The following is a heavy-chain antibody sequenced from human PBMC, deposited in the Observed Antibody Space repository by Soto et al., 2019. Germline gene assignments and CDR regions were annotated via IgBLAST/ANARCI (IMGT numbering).Heavy chain of an antibody. D-gene: IGHD6-13*01. CDR3: AAGYTTGPDAFDI. V-gene: IGHV5-51*01. J-gene: IGHJ3*02. CDR1: GYNFANYW. Sequence: PGESLKLSCKGSGYNFANYWIGWVRQTPGKGLEWMGMIFPGDSDTKNSPSLQGQITMSVDKSDSSAYLQWRSLKASDTAMYYCAAGYTTGPDAFDIWGQGTMVAVSS. CDR2: IFPGDSDT.